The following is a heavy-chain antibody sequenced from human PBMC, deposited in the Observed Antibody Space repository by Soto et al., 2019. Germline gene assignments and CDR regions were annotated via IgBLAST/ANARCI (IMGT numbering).Heavy chain of an antibody. Sequence: QVQLVQSGAEVKQPGASVKVSCKASGYTFSDHYMLWVRQAPGQGLEWMGWVNPNSGGTIYAQKFQGWVTITRDTSTGTGYMEPRGLKSDDTAVYYCARAKNFGSGELDYWGQGTLVTVSS. CDR1: GYTFSDHY. D-gene: IGHD3-10*01. CDR2: VNPNSGGT. CDR3: ARAKNFGSGELDY. V-gene: IGHV1-2*04. J-gene: IGHJ4*02.